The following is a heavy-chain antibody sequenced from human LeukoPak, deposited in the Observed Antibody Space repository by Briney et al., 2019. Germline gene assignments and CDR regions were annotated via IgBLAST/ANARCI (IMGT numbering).Heavy chain of an antibody. Sequence: GGSLRLSCAASGFTFSNAWMSWVRQAPGKGLEWVGRIKSKTDGGTTDYAAPVKGRFTISRDDSKNTLYLQVNSLKTEDTAVYYCTTGRVRGVILYYWGQGTLVTVSS. CDR3: TTGRVRGVILYY. CDR2: IKSKTDGGTT. V-gene: IGHV3-15*01. CDR1: GFTFSNAW. J-gene: IGHJ4*02. D-gene: IGHD3-10*01.